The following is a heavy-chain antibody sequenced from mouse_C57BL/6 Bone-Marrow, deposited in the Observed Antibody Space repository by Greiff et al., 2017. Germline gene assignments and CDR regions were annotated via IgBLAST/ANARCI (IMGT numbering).Heavy chain of an antibody. Sequence: VQLQQSGTVLARPGASVKMSCKTSGYTFTSYWMHWVKQRPGQGLEWIGAIYPGNSDTSSNQKFKGQAKLTADKSSSTAYMELRSLTSEDSAVYFCARGYYGSSYYAMDYWGQGTSVTVAS. CDR2: IYPGNSDT. D-gene: IGHD1-1*01. CDR1: GYTFTSYW. V-gene: IGHV1-5*01. CDR3: ARGYYGSSYYAMDY. J-gene: IGHJ4*01.